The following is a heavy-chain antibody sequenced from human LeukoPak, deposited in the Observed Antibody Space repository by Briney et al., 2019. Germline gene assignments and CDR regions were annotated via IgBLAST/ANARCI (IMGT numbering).Heavy chain of an antibody. J-gene: IGHJ5*02. D-gene: IGHD3-9*01. CDR1: GFIFSDFW. CDR2: MNQDGNEK. V-gene: IGHV3-7*01. Sequence: GGSLRLSCAASGFIFSDFWMTWVRQAPGKGLEWVANMNQDGNEKRYVDSVKGRFTITRDNAKNLLFLQMNNMRVEDTGVYYCARDVDRRDDPWGQGILVTVSS. CDR3: ARDVDRRDDP.